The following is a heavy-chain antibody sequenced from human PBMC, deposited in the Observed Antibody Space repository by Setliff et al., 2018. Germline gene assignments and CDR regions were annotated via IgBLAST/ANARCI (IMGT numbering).Heavy chain of an antibody. CDR1: GGSFSGYY. J-gene: IGHJ4*02. V-gene: IGHV4-34*01. CDR3: ARHRAVAGAYYFDF. Sequence: SETLSLTCAVYGGSFSGYYWSWIRQPPGKGLEWIGEINHSGSTNYNPSLKSRVTISVDTSKNQFSLKLTAVTAADTAIYYCARHRAVAGAYYFDFWGQGTLVTVS. D-gene: IGHD6-19*01. CDR2: INHSGST.